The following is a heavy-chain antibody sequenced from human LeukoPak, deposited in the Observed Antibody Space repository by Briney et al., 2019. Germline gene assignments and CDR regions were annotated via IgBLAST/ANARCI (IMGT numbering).Heavy chain of an antibody. D-gene: IGHD5/OR15-5a*01. Sequence: GSLRLSCAASGFTFSSFWMDWVRQAPGKGLEWVANIKSDGSEKYYVGSVEGRFTISRDNAKNSLFLQMNGLRAEDTAVYYCARESVWARDSWGQGTLVTVSS. J-gene: IGHJ4*02. CDR2: IKSDGSEK. V-gene: IGHV3-7*01. CDR3: ARESVWARDS. CDR1: GFTFSSFW.